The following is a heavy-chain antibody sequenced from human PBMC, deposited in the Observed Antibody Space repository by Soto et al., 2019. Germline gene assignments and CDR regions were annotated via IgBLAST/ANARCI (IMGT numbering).Heavy chain of an antibody. V-gene: IGHV4-30-2*01. J-gene: IGHJ5*02. D-gene: IGHD6-13*01. CDR1: GGSISSGGYS. CDR2: IYHSGST. Sequence: SETLSLTCAVSGGSISSGGYSWSWIRQPPGKGLEWIGYIYHSGSTYYNPSLKSRVTISVDTSKNQFSLKLSSVTAADTAVYYCARLAGYRIAAAGYNWFDPWGQGTLVTVSS. CDR3: ARLAGYRIAAAGYNWFDP.